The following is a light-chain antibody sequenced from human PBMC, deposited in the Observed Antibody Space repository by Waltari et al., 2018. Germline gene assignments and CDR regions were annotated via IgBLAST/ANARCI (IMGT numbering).Light chain of an antibody. Sequence: QSALTQPPSASGSPGQSAPLPCTGTSRDVRGYAYVPWYQQHPDKAPKLMIYEVTKRPSGVPDRFSGCKSGNTASLTVSGLQAEDEADYYCSSYAGSNLWVFGGGTKLTVL. V-gene: IGLV2-8*01. CDR1: SRDVRGYAY. CDR2: EVT. CDR3: SSYAGSNLWV. J-gene: IGLJ3*02.